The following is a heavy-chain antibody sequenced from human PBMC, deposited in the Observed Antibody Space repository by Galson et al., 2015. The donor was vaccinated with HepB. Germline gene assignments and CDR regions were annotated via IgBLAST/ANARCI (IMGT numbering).Heavy chain of an antibody. CDR1: GFTFTNYV. Sequence: SLRLSCAASGFTFTNYVMHWVRQAPGKGLEWVAVIWSDGSSKYYGDSVKGRVTISRDNSKNMLYLQMNSLRAEDTAVYYCAREDYDSSGYGRVLDYWGQGTLVTVSS. CDR3: AREDYDSSGYGRVLDY. D-gene: IGHD3-22*01. CDR2: IWSDGSSK. V-gene: IGHV3-33*01. J-gene: IGHJ4*02.